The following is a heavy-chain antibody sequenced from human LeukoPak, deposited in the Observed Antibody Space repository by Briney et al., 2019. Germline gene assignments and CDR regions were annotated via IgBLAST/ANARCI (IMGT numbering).Heavy chain of an antibody. CDR1: GGSISSGGYY. V-gene: IGHV4-30-4*08. D-gene: IGHD6-13*01. J-gene: IGHJ1*01. Sequence: SETLSLTCTVSGGSISSGGYYWSWIRQPPGKGLEWIGYIYYSGSTYYNPSLKSRVTISVDTSKNQFSLKLSSVTAADTAVYYCARSIAAAGNFQHWGQGTLVTVSS. CDR3: ARSIAAAGNFQH. CDR2: IYYSGST.